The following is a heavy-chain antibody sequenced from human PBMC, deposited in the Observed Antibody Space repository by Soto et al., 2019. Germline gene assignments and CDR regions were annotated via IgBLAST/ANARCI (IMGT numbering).Heavy chain of an antibody. Sequence: QAQLMQSGAEVKKPGSSVKVSCKASGGTFSGYAINWVRQAPGQGLEWMGGIIPLLGITDYGQKFQGRITIAADESTGTAYMDLRGLRSEDTAVYYCAIDPSSITGTTSSEDFQHWGQGTLVSVSS. CDR3: AIDPSSITGTTSSEDFQH. J-gene: IGHJ1*01. V-gene: IGHV1-69*01. CDR1: GGTFSGYA. CDR2: IIPLLGIT. D-gene: IGHD1-20*01.